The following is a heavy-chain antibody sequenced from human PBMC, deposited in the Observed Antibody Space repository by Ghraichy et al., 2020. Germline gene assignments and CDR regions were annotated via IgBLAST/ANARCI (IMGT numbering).Heavy chain of an antibody. J-gene: IGHJ6*02. CDR3: TRTDVVLIPGRAYYTGLDV. Sequence: TLSLTCSVSNGSIGSYYWSWVRQPPGKGLEWIGYIWYSGSTNYNPSLRSRVTMSVDTSKNQFSLKLTTLTAADTAVYYCTRTDVVLIPGRAYYTGLDVWGQGTTVTVSS. D-gene: IGHD3-16*01. V-gene: IGHV4-59*08. CDR1: NGSIGSYY. CDR2: IWYSGST.